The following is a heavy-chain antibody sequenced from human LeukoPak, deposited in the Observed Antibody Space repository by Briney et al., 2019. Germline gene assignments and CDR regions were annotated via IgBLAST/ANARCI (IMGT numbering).Heavy chain of an antibody. CDR3: ARGPDSSGYYESFDFDY. CDR1: GYTFTSYY. CDR2: INPSGGST. J-gene: IGHJ4*02. Sequence: ASVKVSCKASGYTFTSYYMHWVRQAPGQGLEWMGIINPSGGSTSYAQKFQGGVTMTRDTSTSTVYMELSSLRSEDTAVYYCARGPDSSGYYESFDFDYWGQGTLVTVSS. D-gene: IGHD3-22*01. V-gene: IGHV1-46*01.